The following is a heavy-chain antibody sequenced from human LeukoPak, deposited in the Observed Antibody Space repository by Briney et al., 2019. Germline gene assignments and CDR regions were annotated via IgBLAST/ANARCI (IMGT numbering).Heavy chain of an antibody. J-gene: IGHJ3*02. D-gene: IGHD2-2*03. CDR2: MSYDGSNK. CDR1: GFTFGSYG. V-gene: IGHV3-30*18. Sequence: GGSLRLSCAASGFTFGSYGMHWVRQAPGKGLEWVAVMSYDGSNKYYADSVKGRFTISRDNSKNTLYLQMNSLRAEDTAVYYCAKDDGYCSSTSCSGDAFDIWGQGTMVTVSS. CDR3: AKDDGYCSSTSCSGDAFDI.